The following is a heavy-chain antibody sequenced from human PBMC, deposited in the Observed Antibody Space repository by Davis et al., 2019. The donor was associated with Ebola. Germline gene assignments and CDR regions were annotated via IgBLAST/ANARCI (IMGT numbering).Heavy chain of an antibody. CDR1: GYTFTSYY. Sequence: AASVKVSCKASGYTFTSYYMHWVRQAPGQGLEWMGIINPSGGSTSYAQKFQGRVTMTRDTSTSTVYMELRSLRSDDTAVYYCARPPCTSCSMDVWGQGTTVTVSS. V-gene: IGHV1-46*01. J-gene: IGHJ6*02. CDR3: ARPPCTSCSMDV. D-gene: IGHD2-2*01. CDR2: INPSGGST.